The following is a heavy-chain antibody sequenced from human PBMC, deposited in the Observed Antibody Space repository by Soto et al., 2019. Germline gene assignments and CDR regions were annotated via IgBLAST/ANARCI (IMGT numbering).Heavy chain of an antibody. CDR3: ARNHYDFWSGHAFDI. J-gene: IGHJ3*02. V-gene: IGHV2-70*11. D-gene: IGHD3-3*01. CDR1: GFSLSTSGMC. Sequence: SGPTLVNPTQTLTLTCTFSGFSLSTSGMCVSWIRQPPGKALEWLARIDWDDDKYYSTSLKTRLTISKDTSKNQVVLTMTNMDPVDTATYYCARNHYDFWSGHAFDIWGQGTMVTVSS. CDR2: IDWDDDK.